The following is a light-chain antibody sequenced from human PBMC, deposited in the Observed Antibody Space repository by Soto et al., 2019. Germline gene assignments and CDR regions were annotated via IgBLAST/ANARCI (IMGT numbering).Light chain of an antibody. Sequence: QAVVTQPASVSGSPGQSITISCTGTSSDVGSYNLVSWYQHPPGKAPKVLIYEGSKRPSGVSNRFSGSKSGNTAHLTISGLQAEDEADYYCCSYAGSSISVVFGGGTKLTVL. CDR3: CSYAGSSISVV. CDR1: SSDVGSYNL. CDR2: EGS. V-gene: IGLV2-23*01. J-gene: IGLJ2*01.